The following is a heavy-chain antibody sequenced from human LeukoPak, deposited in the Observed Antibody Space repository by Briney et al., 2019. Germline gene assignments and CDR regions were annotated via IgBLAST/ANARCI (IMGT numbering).Heavy chain of an antibody. CDR1: GFTFSTYA. CDR2: ISGSGSST. CDR3: AKARDFDFWSGHSNWFDP. D-gene: IGHD3-3*01. V-gene: IGHV3-23*01. J-gene: IGHJ5*02. Sequence: PGGSLRLSCAASGFTFSTYAMIWVRQAPGKGLEWVSGISGSGSSTYSADSVKGRILISRDNSKNTLYLQMNGLRAEDTAVYYCAKARDFDFWSGHSNWFDPWGQGTLVTVSS.